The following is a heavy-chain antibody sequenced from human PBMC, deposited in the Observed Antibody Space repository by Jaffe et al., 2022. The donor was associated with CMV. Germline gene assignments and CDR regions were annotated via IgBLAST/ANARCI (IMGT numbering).Heavy chain of an antibody. J-gene: IGHJ4*02. D-gene: IGHD3-16*01. V-gene: IGHV3-7*01. CDR3: ARSGGGQWPLFDF. Sequence: EVQLVESGGDLVQPGGSLRLSCAASGFIFSNYWMGWVRQAPGKGLEWVANIKLDGSDKYYVDSVKGRLTISRDNAKNSLYLQMNSLRVEDTAVYYCARSGGGQWPLFDFWGQGTLVTVSS. CDR2: IKLDGSDK. CDR1: GFIFSNYW.